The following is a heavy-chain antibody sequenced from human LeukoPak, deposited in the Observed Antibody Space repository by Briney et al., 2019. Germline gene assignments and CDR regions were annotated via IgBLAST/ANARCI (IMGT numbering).Heavy chain of an antibody. V-gene: IGHV4-59*08. CDR1: GGSISSYY. J-gene: IGHJ6*02. CDR3: ARILYYYHGMDV. CDR2: IYYSGST. Sequence: SETLSLTCTVSGGSISSYYWSWIRQPPGKGLEWIGYIYYSGSTNYNPSLKSRVTISVDTSKNQFSLKLSSVTAADTAVYYCARILYYYHGMDVWGQGTTVTVSS.